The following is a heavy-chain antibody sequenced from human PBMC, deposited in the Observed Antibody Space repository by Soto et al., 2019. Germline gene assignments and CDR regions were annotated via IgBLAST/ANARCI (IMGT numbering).Heavy chain of an antibody. V-gene: IGHV3-23*01. D-gene: IGHD1-1*01. CDR1: GFTFSSYG. J-gene: IGHJ4*02. CDR2: IEYTGNGI. CDR3: AKDWPGTRTPGLGC. Sequence: GGSLRLSCAASGFTFSSYGMHWVRQAPGKGLEWVSCIEYTGNGIHYADSVKGRFTISRDNSKNTLYLQMNDLRAEDTAVYYCAKDWPGTRTPGLGCWGLGTLVTVSS.